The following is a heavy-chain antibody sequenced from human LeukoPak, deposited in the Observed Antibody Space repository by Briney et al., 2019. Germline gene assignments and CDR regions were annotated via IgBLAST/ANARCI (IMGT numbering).Heavy chain of an antibody. CDR2: IYYSGST. V-gene: IGHV4-61*08. D-gene: IGHD4-23*01. CDR3: ARSLYLPTVVLY. J-gene: IGHJ4*02. Sequence: PSETLSLTCTVSGGSISSGDYYWSWIRQPPGKGLEWIGYIYYSGSTNYNPSLKSRVTISVDTSKNQFSLKLSSVTAADTAVYYCARSLYLPTVVLYWGQGTLVTVSS. CDR1: GGSISSGDYY.